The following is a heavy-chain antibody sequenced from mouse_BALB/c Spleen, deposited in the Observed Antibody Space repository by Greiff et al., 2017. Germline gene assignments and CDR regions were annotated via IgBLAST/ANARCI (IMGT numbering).Heavy chain of an antibody. CDR3: ARSGDDGYSTRYYFDY. V-gene: IGHV1S135*01. D-gene: IGHD2-3*01. CDR1: GYSFTSYY. Sequence: EVQLQQSGPELMKPGASVKISCKASGYSFTSYYMHWVKQSHGKSLEWIGYIDPFNGGTSYNQKFKGKATLTVDKSSSTAYMHLSSLTSEDSAVYYCARSGDDGYSTRYYFDYWGQGTTLTVSS. J-gene: IGHJ2*01. CDR2: IDPFNGGT.